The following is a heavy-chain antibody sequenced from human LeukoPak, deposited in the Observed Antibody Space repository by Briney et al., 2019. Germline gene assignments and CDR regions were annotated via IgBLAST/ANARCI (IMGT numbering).Heavy chain of an antibody. CDR3: AREEKTYYDFWSKWYYFDH. D-gene: IGHD3-3*01. J-gene: IGHJ4*02. V-gene: IGHV1-2*02. CDR2: INSNSGGT. CDR1: GYTFTDYY. Sequence: GASVKVSCKTSGYTFTDYYMFWVRQAPGQGLEWMGWINSNSGGTNYAQKLQGRVTMTTDTSTSTAYMELRSLRSDDTAVYYCAREEKTYYDFWSKWYYFDHWGQGTLVTVSS.